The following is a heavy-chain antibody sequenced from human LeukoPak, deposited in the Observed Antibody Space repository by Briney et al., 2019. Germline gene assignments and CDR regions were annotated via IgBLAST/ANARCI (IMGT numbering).Heavy chain of an antibody. Sequence: PGGSLRLSCAASGFTFSDYYMSWIRQAPGKGLEWVSYISSSGSTIYYADSVKGRFTISRDNAKNSLYLQMNSLRAEDTAVYYCARARGDSSSWYSISYYYYYYMDVWGKGTTVTISS. V-gene: IGHV3-11*01. CDR3: ARARGDSSSWYSISYYYYYYMDV. CDR1: GFTFSDYY. D-gene: IGHD6-13*01. J-gene: IGHJ6*03. CDR2: ISSSGSTI.